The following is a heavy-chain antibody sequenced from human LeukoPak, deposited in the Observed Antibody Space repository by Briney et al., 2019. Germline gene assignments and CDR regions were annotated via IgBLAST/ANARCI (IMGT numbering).Heavy chain of an antibody. Sequence: PSETLSLTCTVSGGSISSYYWSWIRQPPGKGLEWIGYIYTSGSTNYNPSLKSRVTISVDTSKNQFSLKLSSVTAADTAVYYCARVSGSYRGEYFDYWGQGTLVTVSS. CDR3: ARVSGSYRGEYFDY. J-gene: IGHJ4*02. D-gene: IGHD1-26*01. V-gene: IGHV4-4*09. CDR1: GGSISSYY. CDR2: IYTSGST.